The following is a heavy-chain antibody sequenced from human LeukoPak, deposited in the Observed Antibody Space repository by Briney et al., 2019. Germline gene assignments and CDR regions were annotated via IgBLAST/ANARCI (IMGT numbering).Heavy chain of an antibody. CDR1: GYIFTAYY. Sequence: GASVKVSCKASGYIFTAYYLHWVRQAPGQGLEWMGWTNPKSGDTDYAQRFQGRVTMTRDTSITTAYMELSDVRSDDTAIYYCTRGRILDNAATAPSEYWGQGILVTVSS. CDR2: TNPKSGDT. D-gene: IGHD6-25*01. CDR3: TRGRILDNAATAPSEY. V-gene: IGHV1-2*02. J-gene: IGHJ4*02.